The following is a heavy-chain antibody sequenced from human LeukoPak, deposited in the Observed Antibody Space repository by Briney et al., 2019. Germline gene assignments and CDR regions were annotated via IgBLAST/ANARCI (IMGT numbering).Heavy chain of an antibody. D-gene: IGHD3-3*01. V-gene: IGHV3-30-3*01. CDR3: ATPFGVKDY. CDR2: ISYDGSNK. J-gene: IGHJ4*02. Sequence: GGSLRLSCAASGFTFSSYAMHWVRQAPGKGLEWVAVISYDGSNKYYADSVKGRFTISRDNSKNMLYLQMDSLRAEDTAVYYCATPFGVKDYWGQGTLVTVSS. CDR1: GFTFSSYA.